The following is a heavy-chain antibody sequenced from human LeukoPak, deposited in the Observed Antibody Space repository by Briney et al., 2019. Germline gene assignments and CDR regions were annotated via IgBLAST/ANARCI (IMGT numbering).Heavy chain of an antibody. V-gene: IGHV1-69*04. D-gene: IGHD4-17*01. CDR1: GGTFSSYA. Sequence: GASVKVSCKASGGTFSSYAISWVRQAPGQGLEWMGRIIPILGIANYAQKFQGRVTITADKSTSTAYMELSSLRSEDTAVYYCARDEVYGDRDFDYWGQGTLVTVSS. J-gene: IGHJ4*02. CDR3: ARDEVYGDRDFDY. CDR2: IIPILGIA.